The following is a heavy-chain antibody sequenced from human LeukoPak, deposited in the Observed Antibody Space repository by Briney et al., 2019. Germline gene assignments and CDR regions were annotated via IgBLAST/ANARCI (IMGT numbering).Heavy chain of an antibody. Sequence: SETLSLTCTVSGGSISSYYWSWNRQPPGKGLEWIGYIYYSGSTNYNPSLKSRVTISVDTSKNQFSLKLSSVTAADTAVYYCARGGYSYGSERVSFDYWGQGTLVTVSS. CDR2: IYYSGST. D-gene: IGHD5-18*01. V-gene: IGHV4-59*01. J-gene: IGHJ4*02. CDR3: ARGGYSYGSERVSFDY. CDR1: GGSISSYY.